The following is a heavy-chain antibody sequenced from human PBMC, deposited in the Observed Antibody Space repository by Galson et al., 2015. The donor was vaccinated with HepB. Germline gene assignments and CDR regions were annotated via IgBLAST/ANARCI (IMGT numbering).Heavy chain of an antibody. CDR3: ARYYENSGS. D-gene: IGHD3-22*01. Sequence: SLRLSCAASGFTFSSYWMSWVRQAPGKGLEWVANIGHDGTEKYYVESVKGRFTISRDNSKNPLYLQMNSLRVEDTSVYYCARYYENSGSWGQGTLVTVSS. CDR2: IGHDGTEK. J-gene: IGHJ5*02. CDR1: GFTFSSYW. V-gene: IGHV3-7*03.